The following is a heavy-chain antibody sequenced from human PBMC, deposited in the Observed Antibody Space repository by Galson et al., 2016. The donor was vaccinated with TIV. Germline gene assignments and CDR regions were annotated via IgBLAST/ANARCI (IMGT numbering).Heavy chain of an antibody. J-gene: IGHJ6*02. Sequence: SVKVSCKASGDTFGSFVISWVRQAPGQGLERMGGIIPLFGEAHYAQKFQGRVTISADESTSTVYMELSGLRSGDTAMYYCAKCRNTAMDTYYYYYGLDVWGQGTTVIVSS. V-gene: IGHV1-69*13. CDR3: AKCRNTAMDTYYYYYGLDV. CDR1: GDTFGSFV. CDR2: IIPLFGEA. D-gene: IGHD5-18*01.